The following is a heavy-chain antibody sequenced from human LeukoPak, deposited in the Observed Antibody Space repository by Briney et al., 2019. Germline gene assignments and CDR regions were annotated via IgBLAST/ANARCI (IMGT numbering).Heavy chain of an antibody. D-gene: IGHD6-19*01. J-gene: IGHJ3*02. V-gene: IGHV1-2*02. CDR2: INPNSGGT. CDR1: GHTFTGYY. CDR3: ATAVAGRSAFDI. Sequence: ASVKVSCKASGHTFTGYYMHWVRQAPGQGLEWMGWINPNSGGTNYAQKFQGRVTMTRDTSISTAYMELSRLRSDDTAVYYCATAVAGRSAFDIWGQGTMVTVSS.